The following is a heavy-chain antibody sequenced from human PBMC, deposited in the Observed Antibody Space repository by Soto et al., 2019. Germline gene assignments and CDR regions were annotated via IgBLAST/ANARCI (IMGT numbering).Heavy chain of an antibody. Sequence: QVQLVQSGAEVKKPGASVKVSCKASGYTFTSYDINWVRQATGQGLEWMGWMNPNSGNPVYAQKLQGRVTTTGTTSISTAYMELSSLRSEDTAVYYCARERGGIDYWGQGTLVTVSS. J-gene: IGHJ4*02. D-gene: IGHD3-10*01. CDR1: GYTFTSYD. CDR2: MNPNSGNP. V-gene: IGHV1-8*01. CDR3: ARERGGIDY.